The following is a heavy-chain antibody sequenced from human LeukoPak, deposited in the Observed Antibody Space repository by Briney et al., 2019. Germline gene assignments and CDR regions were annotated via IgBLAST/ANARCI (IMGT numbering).Heavy chain of an antibody. Sequence: ASVKVSCKASGYTFTGYYIHLVRQAPGPGHEWMGWINPNRGGTNYAQKFQGRVTMTRDTSISTAYMELSRLTSDDTAVYYCARQLTSSGLDSWGQGTLVAVSS. V-gene: IGHV1-2*02. CDR1: GYTFTGYY. D-gene: IGHD6-19*01. J-gene: IGHJ4*02. CDR2: INPNRGGT. CDR3: ARQLTSSGLDS.